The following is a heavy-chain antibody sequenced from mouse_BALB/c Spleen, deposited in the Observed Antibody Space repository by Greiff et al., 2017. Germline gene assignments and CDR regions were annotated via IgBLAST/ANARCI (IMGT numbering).Heavy chain of an antibody. CDR2: ISSGSSTI. D-gene: IGHD2-14*01. CDR3: AREVRRDWYFDV. Sequence: EVKLVESGGGLVQPGGSRKLSCAASGFTFSSFGMHWVRQAPEKGLEWVAYISSGSSTIYYADTVKGRFTISRDNPKNTLFLQMTSLRSEDTAMYYCAREVRRDWYFDVWGAGTTVTVSS. CDR1: GFTFSSFG. J-gene: IGHJ1*01. V-gene: IGHV5-17*02.